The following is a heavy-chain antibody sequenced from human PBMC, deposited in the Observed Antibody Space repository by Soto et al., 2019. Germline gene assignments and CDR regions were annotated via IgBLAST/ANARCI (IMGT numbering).Heavy chain of an antibody. CDR1: GYNFIAYW. V-gene: IGHV5-51*01. Sequence: GESLKISCKGSGYNFIAYWIGWVRRMPGKGLEWMGIIYPADSDTRYTPSFQGQVTISVDKSIGTAYLQWSSLKASDTAMYYCARQALYGDHMFDYWGQGTLVTVSS. D-gene: IGHD4-17*01. CDR2: IYPADSDT. CDR3: ARQALYGDHMFDY. J-gene: IGHJ4*02.